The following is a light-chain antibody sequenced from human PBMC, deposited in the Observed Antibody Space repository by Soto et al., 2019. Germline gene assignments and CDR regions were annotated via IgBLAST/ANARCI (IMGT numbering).Light chain of an antibody. Sequence: EIVMTQSPATLSVSPGERATLSCRASQSVSSNLAWYQQKPGQAPRLLIYGASTRATGIPARFSGSGPGTEFTLTISSLQSEHFELYYWQQYNNWHPMYTFGQGTKLEIK. CDR1: QSVSSN. J-gene: IGKJ2*01. CDR2: GAS. CDR3: QQYNNWHPMYT. V-gene: IGKV3-15*01.